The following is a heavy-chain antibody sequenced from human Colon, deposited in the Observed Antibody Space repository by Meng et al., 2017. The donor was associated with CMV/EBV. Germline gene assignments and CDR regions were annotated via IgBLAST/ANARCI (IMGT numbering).Heavy chain of an antibody. Sequence: SGYAFLNYWIAWVRQMPGKGLEWVGVIYPGDSDTRYTPSFQDQVTLSADKSTSTAYLQWRSLEDSDTAMYYCQRQDYYASGSYFPVDFWGQGTLVTVSS. CDR3: QRQDYYASGSYFPVDF. CDR1: GYAFLNYW. J-gene: IGHJ4*02. V-gene: IGHV5-51*01. D-gene: IGHD3-10*01. CDR2: IYPGDSDT.